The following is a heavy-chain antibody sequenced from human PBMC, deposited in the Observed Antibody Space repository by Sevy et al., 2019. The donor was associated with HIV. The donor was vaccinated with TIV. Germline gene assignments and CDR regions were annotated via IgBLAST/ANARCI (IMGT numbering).Heavy chain of an antibody. CDR3: ARLRSCGGDCYYFDY. V-gene: IGHV1-46*01. CDR2: INPSGGST. J-gene: IGHJ4*02. Sequence: ASVKVSWKASGYSFTSYEMEWVRQAPGQGLEWMGIINPSGGSTGYAQSFQGRVILTRDTSTDTVYMELNSLRSEDTAVYYCARLRSCGGDCYYFDYWGQGTLVTVSS. D-gene: IGHD2-21*02. CDR1: GYSFTSYE.